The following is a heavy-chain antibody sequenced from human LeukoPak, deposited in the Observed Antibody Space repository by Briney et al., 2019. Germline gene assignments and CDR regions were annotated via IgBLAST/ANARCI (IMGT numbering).Heavy chain of an antibody. D-gene: IGHD1-26*01. CDR3: ARDRNLYSGSFAS. V-gene: IGHV1-2*06. J-gene: IGHJ4*02. CDR1: GYTFSGDH. Sequence: ASVKVSCKASGYTFSGDHMHWVRQAPGQGLEWMGRINPSSGATHSAQNFQGRVTMTRDTSISTAYMELSRLTSDDTAVYYCARDRNLYSGSFASWGQGTLVTVSS. CDR2: INPSSGAT.